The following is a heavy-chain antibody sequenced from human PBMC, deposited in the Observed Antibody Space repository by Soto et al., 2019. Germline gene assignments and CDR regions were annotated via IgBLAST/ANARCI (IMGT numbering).Heavy chain of an antibody. D-gene: IGHD3-16*01. CDR2: IIPLFGTA. J-gene: IGHJ5*02. CDR1: GGTFSSYG. CDR3: ATCLISRFTARDWFAA. Sequence: SVKVSCKASGGTFSSYGISWVRQAPGLGLEWMGGIIPLFGTANYAQKFQGRVTITADESTSTVYMELSSLRSEDTAVYYCATCLISRFTARDWFAAWGQGTLVTVSS. V-gene: IGHV1-69*13.